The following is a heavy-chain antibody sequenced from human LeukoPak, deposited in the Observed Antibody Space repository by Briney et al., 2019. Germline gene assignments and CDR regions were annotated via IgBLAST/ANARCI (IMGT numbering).Heavy chain of an antibody. Sequence: SETLSLTCAVYGGSFSGYSWSWIRQPPGKGLEWIGEINHSGITNYNPSLKSRVTIPLDTSKNQFSLKLSSVTAADTAVYYCARDRPVAGANWFDPWGQGALVTVSS. V-gene: IGHV4-34*01. J-gene: IGHJ5*02. D-gene: IGHD6-13*01. CDR3: ARDRPVAGANWFDP. CDR2: INHSGIT. CDR1: GGSFSGYS.